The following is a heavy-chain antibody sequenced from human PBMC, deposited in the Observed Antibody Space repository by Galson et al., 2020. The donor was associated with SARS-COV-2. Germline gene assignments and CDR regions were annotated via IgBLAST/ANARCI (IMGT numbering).Heavy chain of an antibody. V-gene: IGHV1-18*01. J-gene: IGHJ4*02. D-gene: IGHD3-10*01. CDR3: ATSLRGHLSD. Sequence: GESLKISCRASNYTFPYSGINWVRQAPGQGLEYMGWISAFNGKTYYTQKFQGRVTMTTDTSTDTASMELSSLRSDDTAIYYCATSLRGHLSDWGQGTLVTVSS. CDR2: ISAFNGKT. CDR1: NYTFPYSG.